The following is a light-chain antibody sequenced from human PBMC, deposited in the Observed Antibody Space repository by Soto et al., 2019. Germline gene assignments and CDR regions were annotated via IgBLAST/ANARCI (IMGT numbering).Light chain of an antibody. V-gene: IGKV1-6*01. CDR1: QGIKND. J-gene: IGKJ3*01. CDR3: LQCRGYPCS. Sequence: AIQMTQSPSSLSASVGDRVTITCRASQGIKNDLGWYQQKPGRAPKVLISAASNLQSEVPSRFSGSGSGTDFTLTISTLQPEDFGPYYCLQCRGYPCSIGPWTKVDIK. CDR2: AAS.